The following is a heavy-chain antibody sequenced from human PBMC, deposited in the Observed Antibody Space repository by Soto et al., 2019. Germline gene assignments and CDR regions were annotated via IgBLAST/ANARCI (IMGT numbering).Heavy chain of an antibody. CDR3: AREEVTMVRGRGYYYYGMGV. Sequence: ASVKVSCKASGYTFTSHCISWVRQAPGQGLEWMGWISAYNGNTNYAQKLQGRVTMTTDTSTSTAYMELRSLRSDDTAVYYCAREEVTMVRGRGYYYYGMGVWGQGTTVTVPS. V-gene: IGHV1-18*01. J-gene: IGHJ6*02. CDR2: ISAYNGNT. CDR1: GYTFTSHC. D-gene: IGHD3-10*01.